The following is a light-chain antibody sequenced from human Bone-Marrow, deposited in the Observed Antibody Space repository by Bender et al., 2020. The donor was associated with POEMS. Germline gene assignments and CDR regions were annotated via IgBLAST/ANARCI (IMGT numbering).Light chain of an antibody. CDR1: SLRSYY. V-gene: IGLV3-19*01. Sequence: SSELTQDPAVSVAFGQTVRITCQGDSLRSYYATWYQQKPGQAPILVIYGKNNRPSGIPDRFSGSSSANTASLTITGAQAEDEADYYCYSRDTTGDPYVFGTGTRVTVL. J-gene: IGLJ1*01. CDR3: YSRDTTGDPYV. CDR2: GKN.